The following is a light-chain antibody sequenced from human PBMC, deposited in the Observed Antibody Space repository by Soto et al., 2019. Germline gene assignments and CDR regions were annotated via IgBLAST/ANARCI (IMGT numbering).Light chain of an antibody. CDR1: SSNIGAGYD. Sequence: QSVLTQPPSVSGAPGQRVTISCTGSSSNIGAGYDVHWYQQLPGTAPKLLIYGNSNRPSGVPDRFSGSKSGTSASLAITGRKAEDEADYYCQAYDSSLSGLYVFGPGTKLTVL. J-gene: IGLJ1*01. CDR3: QAYDSSLSGLYV. CDR2: GNS. V-gene: IGLV1-40*01.